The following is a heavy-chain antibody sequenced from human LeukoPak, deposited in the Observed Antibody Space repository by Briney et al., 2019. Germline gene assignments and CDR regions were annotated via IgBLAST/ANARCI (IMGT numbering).Heavy chain of an antibody. CDR2: ICYDGSNK. Sequence: PGGSLRLSCAASGFTFSSYGMHWVRQAPGKGLEWVAVICYDGSNKYYADSVKGRFTISRDNSKNTLYLQMNSLRAEDTAVYYCARARFAYGGNTHYWGQGTLVTVSS. CDR1: GFTFSSYG. D-gene: IGHD4-23*01. J-gene: IGHJ4*02. V-gene: IGHV3-33*01. CDR3: ARARFAYGGNTHY.